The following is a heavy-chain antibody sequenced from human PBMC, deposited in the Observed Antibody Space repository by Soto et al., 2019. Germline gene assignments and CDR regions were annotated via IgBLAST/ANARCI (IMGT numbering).Heavy chain of an antibody. V-gene: IGHV3-48*02. CDR3: ARDILDTDY. D-gene: IGHD1-1*01. CDR1: GFTYTPYS. J-gene: IGHJ4*02. Sequence: GGSLRLSRTASGFTYTPYSMNWVRQAPGKWLEWVASISSSSSSIYYADSVRGRFTMSRDNDKNSVFLQMSSMRDEDTAVYYCARDILDTDYWGQGT. CDR2: ISSSSSSI.